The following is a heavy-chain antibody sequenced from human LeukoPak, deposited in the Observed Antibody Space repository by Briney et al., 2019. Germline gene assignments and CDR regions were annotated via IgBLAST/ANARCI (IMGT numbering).Heavy chain of an antibody. V-gene: IGHV3-30*02. CDR1: GFTFSSYG. CDR3: AKETRDDYYYYYMDV. Sequence: GGSLRLSCAASGFTFSSYGMHWVRQAPGKGLEWVAFIRYDGSNKYYADSVKGRFTISRDNSKNTLYLQMNSLRAEDTAVYYCAKETRDDYYYYYMDVWGKGTTVTVSS. J-gene: IGHJ6*03. D-gene: IGHD5-24*01. CDR2: IRYDGSNK.